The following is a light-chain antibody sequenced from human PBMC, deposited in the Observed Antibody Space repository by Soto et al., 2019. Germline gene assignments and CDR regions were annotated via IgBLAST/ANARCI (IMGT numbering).Light chain of an antibody. V-gene: IGLV2-23*02. J-gene: IGLJ3*02. Sequence: QSVLTQPASVSGSPGQSITISCTGTSSDVGSYNLVSWYQQHPGKAPKLMIYEVSKRPSGVSNRFSGSKSGNTASLTISGLQAEDEADYYCCSYAGSSTWVFGGGTQRPS. CDR3: CSYAGSSTWV. CDR2: EVS. CDR1: SSDVGSYNL.